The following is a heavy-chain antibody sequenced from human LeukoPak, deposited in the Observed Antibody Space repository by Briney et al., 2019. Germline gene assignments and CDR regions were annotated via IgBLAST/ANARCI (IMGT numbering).Heavy chain of an antibody. Sequence: GGSLRLSCAASGFSVGSKYLSWVRQAPGKGLEWVSVIYTDGSTYYADSVKGRFTISRDNPKNTLYLQMSSLRAADTAVYLCVKDLRSDFMGVLSRYLSYWGQGTLVTVSS. V-gene: IGHV3-53*05. D-gene: IGHD2/OR15-2a*01. CDR2: IYTDGST. CDR3: VKDLRSDFMGVLSRYLSY. CDR1: GFSVGSKY. J-gene: IGHJ4*02.